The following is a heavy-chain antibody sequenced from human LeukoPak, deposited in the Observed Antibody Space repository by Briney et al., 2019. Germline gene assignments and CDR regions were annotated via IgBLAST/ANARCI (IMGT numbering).Heavy chain of an antibody. CDR1: GFPFSGIS. V-gene: IGHV3-21*01. CDR2: ISSSSSYI. CDR3: AREGPVSRGDQATDY. J-gene: IGHJ4*02. D-gene: IGHD2-2*01. Sequence: GGPLRLSCAPSGFPFSGISRIWFGQPPGRGREGFSSISSSSSYIFYADSVKGRFTISRDNAKNSLYLQMNSLRAEDTAMYYCAREGPVSRGDQATDYWGQGTLVTVSS.